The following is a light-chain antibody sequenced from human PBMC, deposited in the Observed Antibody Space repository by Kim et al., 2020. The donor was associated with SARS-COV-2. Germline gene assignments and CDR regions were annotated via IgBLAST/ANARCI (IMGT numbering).Light chain of an antibody. V-gene: IGLV3-9*01. Sequence: VALGQTARITCGGKNIGSKNVHWYQQKPGQAPVLVIYRDSNRPSGIPERFSGSNSGNTATLTISRAQAGDEADYYCQVWDSSTVVFGGGTQLTVL. CDR1: NIGSKN. CDR3: QVWDSSTVV. J-gene: IGLJ2*01. CDR2: RDS.